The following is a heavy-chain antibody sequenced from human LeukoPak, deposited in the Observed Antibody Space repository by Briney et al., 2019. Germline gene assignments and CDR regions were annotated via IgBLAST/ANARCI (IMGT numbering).Heavy chain of an antibody. J-gene: IGHJ4*02. V-gene: IGHV3-30*01. CDR3: ARDGELVYYYDSSGYYLDY. CDR1: GFTFSSYA. D-gene: IGHD3-22*01. Sequence: QPGRSLRLSCAASGFTFSSYAMHWVRQAPGKGLEWVAVISYDGSNKYYADSVKGRFTISRDNSKNTLYLQMNSLRAEDTAVYYCARDGELVYYYDSSGYYLDYWGQGTLVTVSS. CDR2: ISYDGSNK.